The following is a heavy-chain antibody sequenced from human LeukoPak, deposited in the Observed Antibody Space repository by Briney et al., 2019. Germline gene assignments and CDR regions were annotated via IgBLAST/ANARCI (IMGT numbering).Heavy chain of an antibody. CDR2: TYSDGST. CDR3: ARDGGSSTMEPTGGYYYYGMDV. J-gene: IGHJ6*02. D-gene: IGHD1-1*01. CDR1: GFTARRDY. Sequence: GGSLRLSSAASGFTARRDYMSWVRQAPGHGLEWVSLTYSDGSTSYTDSVKGRFTISRDNSKITLSLQLNSLRAEDTAVYYCARDGGSSTMEPTGGYYYYGMDVWGQGTTVSVSS. V-gene: IGHV3-53*01.